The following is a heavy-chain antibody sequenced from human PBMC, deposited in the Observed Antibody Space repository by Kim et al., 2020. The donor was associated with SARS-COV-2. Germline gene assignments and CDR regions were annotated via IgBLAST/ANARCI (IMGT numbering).Heavy chain of an antibody. J-gene: IGHJ4*02. CDR2: IYYSGST. Sequence: SETLSLTCTVSGGSISSSSYYWGWIRQPPGKGLEWIGSIYYSGSTYYNPSLKSRVTISVDTSKNQFSLKLSSVTAADTAVYYCARDPPTKYSSGWSAYWGQGTLVTVSS. CDR1: GGSISSSSYY. D-gene: IGHD6-19*01. CDR3: ARDPPTKYSSGWSAY. V-gene: IGHV4-39*02.